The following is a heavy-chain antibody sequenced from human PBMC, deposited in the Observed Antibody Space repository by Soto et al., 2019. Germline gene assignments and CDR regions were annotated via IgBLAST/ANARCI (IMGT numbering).Heavy chain of an antibody. CDR2: IIPIFGTA. D-gene: IGHD3-3*01. Sequence: ASVKVSCKASGGTFSSYAISWVRQAPGQGLEWMGGIIPIFGTANYAQKFQGRVTITADESTSTAYMELSSLRSEDTAVYYCARRITIFAWFDPWGQGTLVTVSS. J-gene: IGHJ5*02. V-gene: IGHV1-69*13. CDR3: ARRITIFAWFDP. CDR1: GGTFSSYA.